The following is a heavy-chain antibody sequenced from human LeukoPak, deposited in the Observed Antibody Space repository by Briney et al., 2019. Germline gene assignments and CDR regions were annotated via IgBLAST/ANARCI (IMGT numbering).Heavy chain of an antibody. J-gene: IGHJ3*02. CDR2: INPNSGGT. V-gene: IGHV1-2*02. CDR3: ARPRELLWFGETDDAFDI. D-gene: IGHD3-10*01. Sequence: ASVKVSCKASGYTFTGYYMHWVRQAPGQALEWMGWINPNSGGTNYAQKFQGRVTMTRDTAISTAYMELSRLRSDDTAVYYCARPRELLWFGETDDAFDIWGQGTMVTVSS. CDR1: GYTFTGYY.